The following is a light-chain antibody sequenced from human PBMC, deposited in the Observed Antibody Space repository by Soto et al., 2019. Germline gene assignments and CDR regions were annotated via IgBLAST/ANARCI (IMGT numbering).Light chain of an antibody. CDR1: SSDVGGYNY. CDR3: CSYAVTYYV. Sequence: QPVLTQPRSVSGSPGQSVTISCTGTSSDVGGYNYVSWYQQHPGKAPKLMIYDVSKRPSGVPDRFSGSKSGNTASLTISGLQAEDEADYYCCSYAVTYYVFGTGTKLTVL. V-gene: IGLV2-11*01. CDR2: DVS. J-gene: IGLJ1*01.